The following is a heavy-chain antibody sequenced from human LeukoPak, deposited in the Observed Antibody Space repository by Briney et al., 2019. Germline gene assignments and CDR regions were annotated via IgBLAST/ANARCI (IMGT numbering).Heavy chain of an antibody. J-gene: IGHJ4*02. V-gene: IGHV4-34*01. CDR1: GGSFSGYY. CDR2: INHSGST. D-gene: IGHD2-21*02. CDR3: ARIRYCGGDCRPPKKARHPTKYYFDY. Sequence: SETLSLTCAVYGGSFSGYYWSWIRQPPGKGLEWIGEINHSGSTNYNPSLKSRVTISVDTSKNQFSLKLSSVTAADTAVYYCARIRYCGGDCRPPKKARHPTKYYFDYWGQGTLVTVSS.